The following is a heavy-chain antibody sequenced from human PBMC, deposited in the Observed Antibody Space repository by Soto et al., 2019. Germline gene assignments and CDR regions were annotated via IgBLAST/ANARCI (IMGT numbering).Heavy chain of an antibody. Sequence: EVQLVESGGGLIQAGGSLRLSCAASGFAVSANYISWVRQAPGKGLEWVSIIYIDDSTYYPDSVKGRFTFSRDKSKNTLYLQMDSLRADDTAVYYCARVSSPLPDNWFDPWGQGTLVTVSS. CDR2: IYIDDST. D-gene: IGHD6-6*01. CDR1: GFAVSANY. J-gene: IGHJ5*02. CDR3: ARVSSPLPDNWFDP. V-gene: IGHV3-53*01.